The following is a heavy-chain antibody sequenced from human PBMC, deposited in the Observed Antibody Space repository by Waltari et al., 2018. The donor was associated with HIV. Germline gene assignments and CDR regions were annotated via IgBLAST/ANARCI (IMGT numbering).Heavy chain of an antibody. CDR2: VIPMSGTT. V-gene: IGHV1-69*08. CDR1: GGSFTSYS. CDR3: ASARETMGVDFDF. D-gene: IGHD3-10*01. Sequence: QVQLVQSGAEVRTPGSSVKVSCKASGGSFTSYSINWVRQAPGQGLEWMGRVIPMSGTTNKAQKLQGRVTITADKSTTTSYMELTSLRTEDTAVYYCASARETMGVDFDFWGQGTLVTVSS. J-gene: IGHJ4*02.